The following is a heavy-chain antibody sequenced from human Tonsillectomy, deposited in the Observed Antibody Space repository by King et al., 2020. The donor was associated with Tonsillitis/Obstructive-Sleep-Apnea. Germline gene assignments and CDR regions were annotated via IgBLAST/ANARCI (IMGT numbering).Heavy chain of an antibody. CDR2: INHSGST. J-gene: IGHJ4*02. Sequence: VQLQQWGAGLLKPSETLSLTCAVYGGSFSGYYWSWIRQPPGKGLEWIGEINHSGSTNYNPSLRSRVTISVDTSKKQFSLKLSSVTAADTAVYYCAGEDIVPVPVVMGGGFDYWGQGTLVTVSS. D-gene: IGHD2-2*01. CDR3: AGEDIVPVPVVMGGGFDY. CDR1: GGSFSGYY. V-gene: IGHV4-34*01.